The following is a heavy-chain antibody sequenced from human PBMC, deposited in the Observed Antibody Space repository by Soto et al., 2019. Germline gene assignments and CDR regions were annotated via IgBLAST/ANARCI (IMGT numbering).Heavy chain of an antibody. J-gene: IGHJ4*02. D-gene: IGHD2-21*02. CDR2: ISGSGGTT. Sequence: HPGGSLRLSCAASGFTFSSYAMSWVRQAPGRGLEWVSAISGSGGTTYYADSVKGRFTISRDNSKNTLYLQVNSLRAEDTAVYYCAKSLGGDYASFFDYWGQGALVTGSS. V-gene: IGHV3-23*01. CDR1: GFTFSSYA. CDR3: AKSLGGDYASFFDY.